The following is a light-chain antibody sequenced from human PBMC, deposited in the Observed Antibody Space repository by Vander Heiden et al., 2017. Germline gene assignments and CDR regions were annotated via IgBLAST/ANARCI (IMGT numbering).Light chain of an antibody. CDR2: QVS. J-gene: IGKJ1*01. CDR1: QSLGYSDGNTF. Sequence: DVVLTQSPLSLPVTLGQPASISCRSSQSLGYSDGNTFLNWFQQRPGQSPRRLIYQVSNRDSGVPDRFSGSGSGTDFTLKISRVEAEDVAVYYCMQGTHWPRTFGQGTKVEI. CDR3: MQGTHWPRT. V-gene: IGKV2-30*01.